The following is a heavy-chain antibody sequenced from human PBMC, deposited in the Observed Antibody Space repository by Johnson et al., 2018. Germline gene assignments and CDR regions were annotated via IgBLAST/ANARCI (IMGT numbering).Heavy chain of an antibody. V-gene: IGHV3-48*02. CDR3: ASQPGGTQH. J-gene: IGHJ1*01. Sequence: LRLSCAASGFTFSNYNMNWVRQAPGKGLEWLSYISSSSSTKYYADSVKGRFTISRDNAKNSLYLQMNSLRDEDTAVYYCASQPGGTQHWGQGTLVTVSA. D-gene: IGHD1-14*01. CDR2: ISSSSSTK. CDR1: GFTFSNYN.